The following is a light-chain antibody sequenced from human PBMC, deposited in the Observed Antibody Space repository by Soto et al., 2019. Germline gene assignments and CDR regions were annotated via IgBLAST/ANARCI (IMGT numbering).Light chain of an antibody. CDR1: QDITND. J-gene: IGKJ4*01. CDR2: EAS. V-gene: IGKV1-33*01. Sequence: DIQMTQSPSSLSASVGDRVTITCQASQDITNDLNWYQQKPGKAPKVLIYEASTLQTGVPSRFSGSGSGTDFTLTISSLQPEDIATYFCQQYDNAPLTFGGGTKVEIK. CDR3: QQYDNAPLT.